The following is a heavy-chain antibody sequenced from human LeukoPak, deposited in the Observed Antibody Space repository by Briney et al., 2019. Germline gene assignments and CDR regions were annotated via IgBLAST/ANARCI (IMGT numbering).Heavy chain of an antibody. CDR1: GGSISSSSYY. Sequence: SETLSLTCTVSGGSISSSSYYWGWIRQPPGKGLEWIGSMYYSGSTYYNPSLKSRVTISVDTSKKQFSLKLSSVTAADTAVYYCARGKSWITFGGVIVIGFDYWGQGTLVTVSS. CDR3: ARGKSWITFGGVIVIGFDY. J-gene: IGHJ4*02. D-gene: IGHD3-16*02. V-gene: IGHV4-39*07. CDR2: MYYSGST.